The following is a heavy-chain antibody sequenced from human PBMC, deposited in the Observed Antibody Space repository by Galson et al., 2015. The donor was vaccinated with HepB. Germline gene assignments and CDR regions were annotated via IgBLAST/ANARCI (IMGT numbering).Heavy chain of an antibody. CDR3: ARSVYCSSTSCYGMDV. CDR1: GYTFTSYY. V-gene: IGHV1-46*01. CDR2: INPSGGST. D-gene: IGHD2-2*01. J-gene: IGHJ6*02. Sequence: SVKVSCKASGYTFTSYYMHWVRQAPGQGLEWMGIINPSGGSTSYAQKFQGRVTMTRDTSTSTVYMELSSLRSEDTAVYYCARSVYCSSTSCYGMDVWGQGTTVTVSS.